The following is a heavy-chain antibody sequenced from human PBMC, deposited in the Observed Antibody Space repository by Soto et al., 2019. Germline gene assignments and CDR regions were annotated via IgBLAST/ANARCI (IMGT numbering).Heavy chain of an antibody. D-gene: IGHD6-13*01. CDR3: AKVAHATASSSFYDY. CDR2: ISYDGSNK. CDR1: GFTFSSYG. Sequence: QVQLVESGGGVVQPGRSLRLSCAASGFTFSSYGMHWVRLAPGKGLEWVAVISYDGSNKYYADSVKGRFTISRDNSKNTLYLQMNSLRAEDTAVSYCAKVAHATASSSFYDYWGQGTLVTVSS. J-gene: IGHJ4*02. V-gene: IGHV3-30*18.